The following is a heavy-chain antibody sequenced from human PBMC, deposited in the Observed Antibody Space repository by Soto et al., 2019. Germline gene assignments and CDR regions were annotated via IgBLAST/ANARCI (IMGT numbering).Heavy chain of an antibody. CDR1: GYTFTSYA. Sequence: QVQLVQSGAEEKKPGASVKVSCKASGYTFTSYAIHWVRQAPGQRLEWMGWVKGGDGNTKYSQKFQGRVTITRDTSASKGYMEMSSLRSEDTAVYYCAISIIAADGTPFDYWGQGTLVTVSS. V-gene: IGHV1-3*05. D-gene: IGHD6-13*01. CDR3: AISIIAADGTPFDY. CDR2: VKGGDGNT. J-gene: IGHJ4*02.